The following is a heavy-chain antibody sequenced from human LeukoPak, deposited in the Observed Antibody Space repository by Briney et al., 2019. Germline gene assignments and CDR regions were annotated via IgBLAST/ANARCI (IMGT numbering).Heavy chain of an antibody. D-gene: IGHD6-13*01. Sequence: GGSLRLSCAASGFTFSSYGMSWVRQAPGKGLVWVSRIQGDGSNTNYADSVKGRFSISRDNAKNTVYLQMNSLRAEDTGIYYCARGTSAGGPISPFDFWGQGTVVTVSS. V-gene: IGHV3-74*01. CDR1: GFTFSSYG. CDR2: IQGDGSNT. CDR3: ARGTSAGGPISPFDF. J-gene: IGHJ4*02.